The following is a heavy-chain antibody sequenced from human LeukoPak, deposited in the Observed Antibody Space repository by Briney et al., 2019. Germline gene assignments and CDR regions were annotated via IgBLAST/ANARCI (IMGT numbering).Heavy chain of an antibody. CDR3: AKDNRNSSSCDY. Sequence: ASVKVSCKASGYTFTGYFIHWVRQAPGQGLEWMAWINPNTGGTNYAQKFQGSVTMTRDTSISTAYMELTRLRSDDTAVYYCAKDNRNSSSCDYWGQGTLVTVSS. J-gene: IGHJ4*02. CDR2: INPNTGGT. D-gene: IGHD6-13*01. CDR1: GYTFTGYF. V-gene: IGHV1-2*02.